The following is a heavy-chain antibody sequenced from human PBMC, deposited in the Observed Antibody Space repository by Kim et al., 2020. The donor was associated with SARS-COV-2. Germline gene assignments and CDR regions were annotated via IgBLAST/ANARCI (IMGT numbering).Heavy chain of an antibody. J-gene: IGHJ4*02. CDR1: GYTFTGYY. V-gene: IGHV1-2*06. CDR3: ARLAYGGNPRAVDY. CDR2: INPNSGGT. Sequence: ASVKVSCKASGYTFTGYYMHWVRQAPGQGLEWMGRINPNSGGTNYAQKFQGRVTMTRDTSISTAYMELSRLRSDDTAVYYCARLAYGGNPRAVDYWGQGTLVTVSS. D-gene: IGHD4-17*01.